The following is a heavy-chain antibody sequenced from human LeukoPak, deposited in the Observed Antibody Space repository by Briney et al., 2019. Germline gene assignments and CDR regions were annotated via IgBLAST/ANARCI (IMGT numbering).Heavy chain of an antibody. D-gene: IGHD3-22*01. J-gene: IGHJ1*01. CDR1: GGTFSSYA. CDR2: IIPILGIA. Sequence: GASVKVSCKASGGTFSSYAISWVRQAPGQGLEWMGRIIPILGIANYAQKFQGRVTITADKSTSTAYMELSSLRSEDTAAYYCARDGYYYDSSGYSKAEYFQHWGQGTLVTVSS. V-gene: IGHV1-69*04. CDR3: ARDGYYYDSSGYSKAEYFQH.